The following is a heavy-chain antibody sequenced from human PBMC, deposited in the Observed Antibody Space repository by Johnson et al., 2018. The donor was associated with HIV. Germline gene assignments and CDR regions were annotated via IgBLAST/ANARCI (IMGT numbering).Heavy chain of an antibody. CDR1: GFTFSSYA. CDR2: ISYDGSNK. V-gene: IGHV3-30*04. J-gene: IGHJ3*02. D-gene: IGHD7-27*01. CDR3: ARDQTGVTTI. Sequence: QVQLVESGGGVVQPGRSLRLSCAASGFTFSSYAMHWVRQAPGKGLAWVAVISYDGSNKCYADSVNGRFTISRDNSKNTLYLQMNSLRAEATAVYYCARDQTGVTTIWGQGTMVTVSS.